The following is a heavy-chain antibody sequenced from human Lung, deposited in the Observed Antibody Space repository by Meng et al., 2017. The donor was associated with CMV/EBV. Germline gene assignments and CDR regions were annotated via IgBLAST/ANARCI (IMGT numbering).Heavy chain of an antibody. J-gene: IGHJ5*02. CDR3: ARGTTSRYCSSTSCYRGAGFDP. CDR1: GGTFSSYA. Sequence: XVXVSXXASGGTFSSYAISWVRQAPGQGLEWMGGIIPIFGTANYAQKFQGRVMITTDESTTTAYMELSSLRSEDTAVYYCARGTTSRYCSSTSCYRGAGFDPWGQGXLVXVSS. CDR2: IIPIFGTA. D-gene: IGHD2-2*02. V-gene: IGHV1-69*05.